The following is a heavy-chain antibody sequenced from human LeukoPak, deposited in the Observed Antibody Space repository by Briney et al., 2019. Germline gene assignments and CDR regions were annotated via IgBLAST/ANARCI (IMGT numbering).Heavy chain of an antibody. V-gene: IGHV3-21*01. CDR1: GFTFSYYS. D-gene: IGHD3-10*01. CDR2: ISSSSSYI. J-gene: IGHJ4*02. CDR3: ARDGDSGSSYNELDY. Sequence: GGSLRLSCAASGFTFSYYSMNWVRQAPGKGLEWVSFISSSSSYIYYADSVKGRFTISRDNAKNSLYLQMNSLRAEDTAVYYCARDGDSGSSYNELDYWGQGTLVTVSS.